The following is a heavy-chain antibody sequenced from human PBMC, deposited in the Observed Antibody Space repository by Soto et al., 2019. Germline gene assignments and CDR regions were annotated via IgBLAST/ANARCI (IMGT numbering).Heavy chain of an antibody. CDR1: GGTFSSYA. D-gene: IGHD3-22*01. V-gene: IGHV1-69*06. J-gene: IGHJ6*02. CDR3: ARDIPPPYYYDSSGYSYYYYGMDV. CDR2: IIPIFGTA. Sequence: SVKVSCKASGGTFSSYAISWVRQAPGQGLEWMGGIIPIFGTANYAQKFQGRVTITADKSTSTAYMELSSLRSEDTAVYYCARDIPPPYYYDSSGYSYYYYGMDVWGQGTTVTVSS.